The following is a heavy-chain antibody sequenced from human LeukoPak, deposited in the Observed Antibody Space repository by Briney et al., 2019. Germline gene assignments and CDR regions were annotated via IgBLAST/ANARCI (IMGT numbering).Heavy chain of an antibody. Sequence: PSGTLSLTCTVSGYSITSAYYWGWIRQPPGKGLEWIGSFFLKGSTYYNPSLKSRVTISVDTSKNQFSLKLSSVTAADTAVYYCARHPYCSSTSCRTPFAAFDIWGQGTMVTVSS. CDR2: FFLKGST. CDR1: GYSITSAYY. D-gene: IGHD2-2*01. J-gene: IGHJ3*02. V-gene: IGHV4-38-2*02. CDR3: ARHPYCSSTSCRTPFAAFDI.